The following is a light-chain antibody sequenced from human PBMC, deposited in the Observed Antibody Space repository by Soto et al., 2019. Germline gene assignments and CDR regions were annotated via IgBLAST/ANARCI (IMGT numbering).Light chain of an antibody. V-gene: IGKV3-20*01. CDR3: QHYGSSFT. CDR1: QGVNSTY. CDR2: AAS. J-gene: IGKJ3*01. Sequence: IVLTQSPVTLSLSPGERATLSCRASQGVNSTYVAWYQQKPGQAPRLLIYAASIRATGIPDRFSGSGSGTDFILNISRLEPEDFVVYYCQHYGSSFTFGPGPKVDIK.